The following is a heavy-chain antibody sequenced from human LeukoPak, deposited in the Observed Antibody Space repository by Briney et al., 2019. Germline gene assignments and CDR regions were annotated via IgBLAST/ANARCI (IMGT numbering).Heavy chain of an antibody. V-gene: IGHV1-2*02. Sequence: ASVKVSCKAFGYTFTGYYMHWVRQAPGQGLEWMGWINPNSGGTNYAQKFQGRVTMTRDTSISTAYMELSRLRSDDTAVYYCARGTYDSSFYYYYYGMDVWGQGTTVTVSS. D-gene: IGHD3-22*01. J-gene: IGHJ6*02. CDR3: ARGTYDSSFYYYYYGMDV. CDR2: INPNSGGT. CDR1: GYTFTGYY.